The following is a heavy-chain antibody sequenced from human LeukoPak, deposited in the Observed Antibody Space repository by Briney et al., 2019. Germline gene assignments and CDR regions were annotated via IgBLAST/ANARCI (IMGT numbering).Heavy chain of an antibody. CDR2: ISSSSSYI. D-gene: IGHD3-3*01. CDR3: ARYDFDYFDY. CDR1: GFSFSSYS. V-gene: IGHV3-21*01. J-gene: IGHJ4*02. Sequence: GGSLRLSCAASGFSFSSYSMNWVRQAPGKGLEWVSSISSSSSYIYYADSVKGRFTISRDNAKNSLYLQMNSLRAEDTAVYYCARYDFDYFDYWGQGTLVTVSS.